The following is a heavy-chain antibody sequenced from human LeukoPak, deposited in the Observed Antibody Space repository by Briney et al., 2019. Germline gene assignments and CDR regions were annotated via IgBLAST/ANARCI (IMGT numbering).Heavy chain of an antibody. J-gene: IGHJ5*02. CDR2: IYYSGST. Sequence: SETLSLTCTVSGGSISSSSYYWGWIRQPPGKGLEWIGSIYYSGSTYYNPSLKSRVTISVDTSKNQFSLKLSSVTAADTAVYYCARDVVGGGGSWFDPWGQGTLVTVSS. D-gene: IGHD2-15*01. V-gene: IGHV4-39*07. CDR3: ARDVVGGGGSWFDP. CDR1: GGSISSSSYY.